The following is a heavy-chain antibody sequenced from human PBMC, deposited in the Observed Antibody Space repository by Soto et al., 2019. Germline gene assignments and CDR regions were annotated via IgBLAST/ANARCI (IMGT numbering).Heavy chain of an antibody. CDR3: AGEPKGGAYDMDV. CDR1: RLTFSAHD. J-gene: IGHJ6*02. V-gene: IGHV3-33*01. Sequence: QVQLVESGGGVVQPGTSLRLSCAASRLTFSAHDMHWVRQAPGKGLEWVALIWTDGSRGVYADSVKGRFTISRDNFKNALYLQMNSLGAEDTAGYYCAGEPKGGAYDMDVWGQGTTVTVSS. CDR2: IWTDGSRG. D-gene: IGHD3-16*01.